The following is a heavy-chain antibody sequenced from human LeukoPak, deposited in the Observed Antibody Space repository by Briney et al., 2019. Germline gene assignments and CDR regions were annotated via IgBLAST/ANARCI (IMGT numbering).Heavy chain of an antibody. J-gene: IGHJ5*01. CDR3: TRGILPARFDS. Sequence: GASVKVSCKASGGTFISYAISWVRQAPGQGLEWMGGIIPIFGTANYAQKFQGRVTITADKSTSTAYMELSSLRSEDTAVYYCTRGILPARFDSWGQGTLVTVTS. CDR2: IIPIFGTA. CDR1: GGTFISYA. D-gene: IGHD2-2*01. V-gene: IGHV1-69*06.